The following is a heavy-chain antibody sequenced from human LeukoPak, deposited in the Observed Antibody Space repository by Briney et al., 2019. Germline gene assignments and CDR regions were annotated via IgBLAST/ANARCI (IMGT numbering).Heavy chain of an antibody. J-gene: IGHJ4*02. Sequence: GGSLRLSCAASGFXFDDYAIHWVRQAPGKGLEWVSLISGDGGSTYYADSVKGRFTISRDNSKNSLYLQMNSLRTEDTALYYCAKVLYCSSTSCYSFDYWGQGTLVTVSS. CDR3: AKVLYCSSTSCYSFDY. V-gene: IGHV3-43*02. CDR2: ISGDGGST. D-gene: IGHD2-2*01. CDR1: GFXFDDYA.